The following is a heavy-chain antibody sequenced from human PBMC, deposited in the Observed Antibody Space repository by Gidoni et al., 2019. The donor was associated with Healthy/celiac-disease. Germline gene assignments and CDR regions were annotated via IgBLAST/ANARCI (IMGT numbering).Heavy chain of an antibody. CDR3: AKYPIFGVVITGVDY. D-gene: IGHD3-3*01. Sequence: EVQLLESGGGLVQPGGSLRLSCAASGFTFSSYAMSWVRQAPGKGLEWVSAIRGSGGSTYYADSVKGRFTISRDNSKNTLYLQMNSLRAEDTAVYYCAKYPIFGVVITGVDYWGQGTLVTASS. V-gene: IGHV3-23*01. CDR2: IRGSGGST. CDR1: GFTFSSYA. J-gene: IGHJ4*02.